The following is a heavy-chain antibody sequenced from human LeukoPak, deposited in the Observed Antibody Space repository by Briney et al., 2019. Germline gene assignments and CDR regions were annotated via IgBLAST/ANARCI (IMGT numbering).Heavy chain of an antibody. CDR1: GFTFSSYE. V-gene: IGHV3-48*03. Sequence: GSLRLSCAAPGFTFSSYEMNWVRQAPGKGLEWVSYISSSGSTIYYADSVKGRFTISRDNAKNSLYLQMNSLRAEDTAVYYCAPWGGSYLRTLDYWGQGTLVTVSS. D-gene: IGHD1-26*01. CDR2: ISSSGSTI. J-gene: IGHJ4*02. CDR3: APWGGSYLRTLDY.